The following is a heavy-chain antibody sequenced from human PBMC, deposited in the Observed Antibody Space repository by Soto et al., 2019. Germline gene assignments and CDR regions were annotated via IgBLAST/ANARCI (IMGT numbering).Heavy chain of an antibody. J-gene: IGHJ6*02. D-gene: IGHD3-22*01. CDR2: VYYSGST. Sequence: SETLSLTCTVSGGPMSSFYWTWIRQPPGKGLEWIGTVYYSGSTYYNPSLKSRVTISVDTSNNQFSLKLSSVTAADTAVYYCARQYSYDSSGYYYTAYYGMDVWGQGTTVTV. CDR1: GGPMSSFY. V-gene: IGHV4-59*04. CDR3: ARQYSYDSSGYYYTAYYGMDV.